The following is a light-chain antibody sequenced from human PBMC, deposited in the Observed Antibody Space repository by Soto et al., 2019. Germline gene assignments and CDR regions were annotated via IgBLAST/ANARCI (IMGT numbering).Light chain of an antibody. J-gene: IGLJ1*01. CDR3: SSYTSSSPYV. Sequence: QSVLTEPASVSGSPGQSITISRTGTSSDVGGYNYVSWYQQHPGKAPKLMIYEVSNRPSGVSNRFSGSKSGNTASLTISGLQAEDEADYYCSSYTSSSPYVFGPGTKVTVL. CDR2: EVS. V-gene: IGLV2-14*01. CDR1: SSDVGGYNY.